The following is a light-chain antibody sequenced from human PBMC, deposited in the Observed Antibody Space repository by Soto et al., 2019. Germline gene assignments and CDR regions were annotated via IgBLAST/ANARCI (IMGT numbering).Light chain of an antibody. J-gene: IGLJ1*01. Sequence: QSALTQPASVSGSPGQSITISCTGTSTDVGDSNHVSWYQHHPGKAPKLIIYEVSYRPSGVSNRFSGSKSAYTASLTISGLQAEDEADYYCNSQTTSGSYVFGTGTKVTVL. CDR3: NSQTTSGSYV. CDR2: EVS. V-gene: IGLV2-14*01. CDR1: STDVGDSNH.